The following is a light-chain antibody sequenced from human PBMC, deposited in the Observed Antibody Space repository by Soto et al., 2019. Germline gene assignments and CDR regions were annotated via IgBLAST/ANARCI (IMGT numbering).Light chain of an antibody. J-gene: IGLJ2*01. Sequence: QSVLTQPASVSGSPGQSITLSCTGTSSDVGSYNLVSWYQQHPGKAPKLRVYESSKRPSGVSNRFSGSKSGNTASLTISGLQAEDEADYYCCSYAGSSTFVFGGGTKRTVL. V-gene: IGLV2-23*03. CDR3: CSYAGSSTFV. CDR2: ESS. CDR1: SSDVGSYNL.